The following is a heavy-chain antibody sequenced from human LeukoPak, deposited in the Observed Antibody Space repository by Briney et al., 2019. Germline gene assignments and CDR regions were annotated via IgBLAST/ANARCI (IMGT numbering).Heavy chain of an antibody. V-gene: IGHV4-31*03. Sequence: PSRTLSLTCTVSGGSISSGGYYWSWIRQHPGKGLEWIGYIYYSGSTYYNPSLKSRVAISVDTSKNQFSLKLSSVTAADTAVYYCASAFDIAAAGFDYWGQGTLVTVSS. J-gene: IGHJ4*02. CDR2: IYYSGST. CDR3: ASAFDIAAAGFDY. D-gene: IGHD6-13*01. CDR1: GGSISSGGYY.